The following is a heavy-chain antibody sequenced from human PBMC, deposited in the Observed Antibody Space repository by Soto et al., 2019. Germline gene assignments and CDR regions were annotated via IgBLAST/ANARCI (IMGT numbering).Heavy chain of an antibody. CDR1: GGSISRSSAYY. Sequence: QVQLQESGPGLVKPSQTLSLTCTVSGGSISRSSAYYWSWIRQHPEKGLEWIGYIYSGGTTNYNPSRRSRVTISLDTANNQFALNLSSVPAADTAVYYCARDGGPRGDYYYAMDVWGHGTTVTVSS. CDR2: IYSGGTT. CDR3: ARDGGPRGDYYYAMDV. J-gene: IGHJ6*02. D-gene: IGHD3-10*01. V-gene: IGHV4-31*03.